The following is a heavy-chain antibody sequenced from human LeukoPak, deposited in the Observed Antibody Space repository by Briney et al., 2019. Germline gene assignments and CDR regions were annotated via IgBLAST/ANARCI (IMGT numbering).Heavy chain of an antibody. J-gene: IGHJ4*02. Sequence: PGRSLRLSCAASGFTFSSYAMHWVRQAPGKGLEWVAVISYDGSNKYYADSVKGRFTISRDNSKNTLYLQMNSLRAEDTAVYYCARVLAFWALDYWGQGTLVTVSS. CDR1: GFTFSSYA. CDR2: ISYDGSNK. D-gene: IGHD3-3*02. V-gene: IGHV3-30*04. CDR3: ARVLAFWALDY.